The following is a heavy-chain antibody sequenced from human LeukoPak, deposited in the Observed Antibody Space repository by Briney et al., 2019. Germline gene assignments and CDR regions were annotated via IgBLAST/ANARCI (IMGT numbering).Heavy chain of an antibody. CDR2: IIPIFGTA. V-gene: IGHV1-69*13. D-gene: IGHD3-22*01. J-gene: IGHJ4*02. CDR3: ARAEPGYYDSSGYYYPFDY. CDR1: GGTFSSYA. Sequence: ASVKVSCKASGGTFSSYAISWVRQAPGQGLKWMGGIIPIFGTANYAQKFQGRVTITADESTSTAYMELSSLRSEDTAVYYCARAEPGYYDSSGYYYPFDYWGQGTLVTVSS.